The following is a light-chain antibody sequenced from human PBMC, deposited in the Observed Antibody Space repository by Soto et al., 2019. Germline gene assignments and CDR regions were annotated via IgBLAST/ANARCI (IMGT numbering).Light chain of an antibody. V-gene: IGKV3-20*01. J-gene: IGKJ2*01. CDR2: GAS. CDR3: QQYGSSPYT. Sequence: EIVLTQSPGTLSLSPGERATLSCRASQSVSSSYLAWYQHKPGQAPRLLIYGASIRATGIPDRFSGSGSGTDFTLTISRLVPEDFAVYYCQQYGSSPYTFGQGTKLEIK. CDR1: QSVSSSY.